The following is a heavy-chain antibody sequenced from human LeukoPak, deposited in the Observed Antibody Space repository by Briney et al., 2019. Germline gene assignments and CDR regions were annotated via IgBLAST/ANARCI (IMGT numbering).Heavy chain of an antibody. CDR2: INPSGGST. CDR3: ARVRAGAGYDFWSGYLSHYYYYGMDV. D-gene: IGHD3-3*01. V-gene: IGHV1-46*01. Sequence: GASVKVSCKASGYTFTSYYMHWVRQAPGQGLEWMGIINPSGGSTSYAQKFQGRVTMTRDTSTSTVYVELSSLRSEDTAVYYCARVRAGAGYDFWSGYLSHYYYYGMDVWGQGTTVTVSS. CDR1: GYTFTSYY. J-gene: IGHJ6*02.